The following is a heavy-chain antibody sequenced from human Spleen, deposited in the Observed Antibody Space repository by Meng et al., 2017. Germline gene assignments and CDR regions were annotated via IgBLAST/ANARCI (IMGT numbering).Heavy chain of an antibody. CDR2: IIPIFGTA. J-gene: IGHJ4*02. Sequence: QGQRVQAGGEVKKPGSSVKVSGTASGGTFSSYAISWVRQAPGQGLEWMGGIIPIFGTANYAQKFQGRVTITADKSTSTAYMELSSLRSEDTAVYYCARDPGQAAAIWGQGTLVTVSS. CDR1: GGTFSSYA. D-gene: IGHD6-13*01. CDR3: ARDPGQAAAI. V-gene: IGHV1-69*06.